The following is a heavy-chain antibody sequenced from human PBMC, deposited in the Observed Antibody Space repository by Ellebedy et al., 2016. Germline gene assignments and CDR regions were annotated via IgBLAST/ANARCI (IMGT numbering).Heavy chain of an antibody. CDR3: ATVYYGDYGAFDI. D-gene: IGHD4-17*01. Sequence: ASVKVSCKASGGTFSSYAISWVRQAPGQGLEWMGRIIPILGIANYAQKFQGRVTMTEDTSTDTAYMELSSLRSEDTAVYYCATVYYGDYGAFDIWGQGTMVTVSS. V-gene: IGHV1-69*04. CDR2: IIPILGIA. CDR1: GGTFSSYA. J-gene: IGHJ3*02.